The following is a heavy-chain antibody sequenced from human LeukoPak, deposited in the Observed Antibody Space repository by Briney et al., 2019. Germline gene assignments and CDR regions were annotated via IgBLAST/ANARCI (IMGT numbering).Heavy chain of an antibody. CDR1: GDSVSSNSVT. Sequence: SQTLSLTCAISGDSVSSNSVTWNWIRQSPSKGLEWLGRTYYRSTWYNDYAVSVRGRITVNPDTSKNQFSLHLNSVTPEDTAVYYCGRRLTQYDCFDPWGEGIRVTVSS. V-gene: IGHV6-1*01. CDR2: TYYRSTWYN. D-gene: IGHD2-2*01. CDR3: GRRLTQYDCFDP. J-gene: IGHJ5*02.